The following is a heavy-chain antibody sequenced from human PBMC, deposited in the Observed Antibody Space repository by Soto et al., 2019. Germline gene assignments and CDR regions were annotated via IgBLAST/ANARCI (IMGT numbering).Heavy chain of an antibody. V-gene: IGHV3-21*01. J-gene: IGHJ4*02. CDR2: ISSSSSYI. CDR1: GFTFSSYS. Sequence: EVQLVESGGGLVKPGGSLRLSCAASGFTFSSYSMNWVRQAPGKGLEWVSSISSSSSYIYYADSVKGRFTISRDNAKNSLYLQTNSLKAEDTAVYYCVQAKGGYSGYASSLDYWGQGTLVTVSS. D-gene: IGHD5-12*01. CDR3: VQAKGGYSGYASSLDY.